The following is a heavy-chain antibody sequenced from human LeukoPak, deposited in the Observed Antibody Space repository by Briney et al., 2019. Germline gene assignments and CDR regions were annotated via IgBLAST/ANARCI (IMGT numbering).Heavy chain of an antibody. Sequence: PSETLSLTCTVSGGSISSGSYYWSWIRQPAGKGLEWIGRIYTSGSTNYNPSLKSRVTISVDTSKNQFSLKLSSVTAADTAVYYCARLYYDFWSPPDWFDPWGQGTLVTVSS. CDR3: ARLYYDFWSPPDWFDP. CDR2: IYTSGST. D-gene: IGHD3-3*01. V-gene: IGHV4-61*02. CDR1: GGSISSGSYY. J-gene: IGHJ5*02.